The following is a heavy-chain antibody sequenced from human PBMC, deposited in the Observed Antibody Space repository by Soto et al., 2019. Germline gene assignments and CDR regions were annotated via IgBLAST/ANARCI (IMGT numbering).Heavy chain of an antibody. Sequence: QVQLVQSGTEVKRPGTSVKVFCKAIGYSFSGHYIHWVRQAPGQGLEWMGWVNPSNGVTNVAQRFQGMVTMTRDTSINTAYMEVSGLTSDDSAVFYCAREEDNGSLYFWGQGTLVTVSA. CDR3: AREEDNGSLYF. CDR2: VNPSNGVT. CDR1: GYSFSGHY. D-gene: IGHD1-26*01. J-gene: IGHJ4*02. V-gene: IGHV1-2*02.